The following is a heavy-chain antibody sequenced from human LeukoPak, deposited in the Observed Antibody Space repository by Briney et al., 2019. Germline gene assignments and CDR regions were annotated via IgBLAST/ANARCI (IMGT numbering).Heavy chain of an antibody. CDR3: ARIMEDSVYSSLGGDYEGGY. CDR2: INTNTGNP. Sequence: ASVKVSCKASGYTFTSYAMNWVRQAPGQGLEWMGWINTNTGNPTYAQGFTGRFVFSLDTSVSTAYLQISSLKAEDTAVYYCARIMEDSVYSSLGGDYEGGYWGQGTLVTVSS. J-gene: IGHJ4*02. D-gene: IGHD6-6*01. CDR1: GYTFTSYA. V-gene: IGHV7-4-1*02.